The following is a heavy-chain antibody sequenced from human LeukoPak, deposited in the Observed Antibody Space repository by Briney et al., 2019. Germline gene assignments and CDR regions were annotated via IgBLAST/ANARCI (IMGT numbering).Heavy chain of an antibody. CDR1: GGTFSSYA. Sequence: SVKVSCKASGGTFSSYAISWVRQAPGQGLEWMGRIIPIFGTANYAQKFQGRVTITTDESTSTAYMELSSLRSEDTAVNYCARGVLAYCGGDCYHNWFDPWGQGTLVTVSS. V-gene: IGHV1-69*05. CDR2: IIPIFGTA. D-gene: IGHD2-21*02. CDR3: ARGVLAYCGGDCYHNWFDP. J-gene: IGHJ5*02.